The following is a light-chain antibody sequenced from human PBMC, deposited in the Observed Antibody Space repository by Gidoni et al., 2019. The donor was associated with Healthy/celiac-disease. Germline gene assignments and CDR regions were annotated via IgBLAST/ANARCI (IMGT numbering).Light chain of an antibody. V-gene: IGKV1-33*01. J-gene: IGKJ5*01. CDR1: QDISNY. CDR3: QQYDNTPIT. Sequence: DIQMTQSPSSLSASVGDRVTITCQASQDISNYLNWYQQKPGKAPKLLIYDASNLETGVPSRFSGSGYGTDFTFTISSLQPEDIATYYCQQYDNTPITFGQGTRLEIK. CDR2: DAS.